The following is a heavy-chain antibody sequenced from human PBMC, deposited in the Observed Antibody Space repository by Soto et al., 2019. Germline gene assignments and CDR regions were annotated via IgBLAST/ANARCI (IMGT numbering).Heavy chain of an antibody. CDR1: GFTFSDYY. J-gene: IGHJ6*02. CDR3: ARGYMITTRPMDV. V-gene: IGHV3-11*06. Sequence: QVQLVESGGGLVKPGGSLRLSCAASGFTFSDYYMSWIRQAPGKGLEWVSYISSSSSYTNYADSVKGRFTISRDNAKNSLYLQMNCLRAEDTAVYYCARGYMITTRPMDVWGQGTTVTVSS. D-gene: IGHD3-16*01. CDR2: ISSSSSYT.